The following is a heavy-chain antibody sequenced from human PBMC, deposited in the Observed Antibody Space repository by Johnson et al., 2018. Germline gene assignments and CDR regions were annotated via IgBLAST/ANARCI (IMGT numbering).Heavy chain of an antibody. CDR1: GFTFSSYG. CDR3: GKRGGIAVAGWDDAFDI. D-gene: IGHD6-19*01. V-gene: IGHV3-33*06. Sequence: QVQLVESGGGVVQPGRSLRLSCAASGFTFSSYGMHWVRQAPGKGLEWVAVIWYDGSNKYYADSVKGRFTISRDNSKNTLYLQMNSLRAEDTVVYYCGKRGGIAVAGWDDAFDIWGQGTMVTVSS. CDR2: IWYDGSNK. J-gene: IGHJ3*02.